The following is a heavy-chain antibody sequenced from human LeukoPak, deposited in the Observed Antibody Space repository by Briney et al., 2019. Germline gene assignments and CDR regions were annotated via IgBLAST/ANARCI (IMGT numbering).Heavy chain of an antibody. D-gene: IGHD6-13*01. J-gene: IGHJ4*02. CDR2: IFDSGSP. CDR3: GRPEDNSWYFLDI. V-gene: IGHV4-59*08. CDR1: GGSIGTHH. Sequence: SETLSLTSTVSGGSIGTHHWSWVGQPPGKGLEWIGYIFDSGSPNYRPALKSRVTISLDTSKNHVSLRLQSATAADTPIYYCGRPEDNSWYFLDIWGQGTLVTVSS.